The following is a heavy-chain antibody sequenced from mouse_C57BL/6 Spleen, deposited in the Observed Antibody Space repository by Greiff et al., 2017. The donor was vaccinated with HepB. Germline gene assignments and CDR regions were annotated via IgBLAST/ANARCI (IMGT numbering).Heavy chain of an antibody. J-gene: IGHJ4*01. CDR2: IDPSDSYT. Sequence: QVQLKQPGAELVRPGTSVKLSCKASGYTFTSYWMHWVKQRPGQGLEWIGVIDPSDSYTNYNQKFKGKATLTVDTSSSTAYMQLSSLTSEDSAVYYCARGGFTTVVARYAMDYWGQGTSVTVSS. CDR3: ARGGFTTVVARYAMDY. V-gene: IGHV1-59*01. D-gene: IGHD1-1*01. CDR1: GYTFTSYW.